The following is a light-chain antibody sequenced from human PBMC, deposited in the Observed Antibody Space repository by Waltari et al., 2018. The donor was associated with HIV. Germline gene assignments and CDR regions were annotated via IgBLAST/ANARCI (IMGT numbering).Light chain of an antibody. CDR2: DVN. CDR1: ASDISRHTH. CDR3: ASYTVNSTGV. Sequence: QSAMSQPASVSASPGQSVALSCSGSASDISRHTHVSWYQQHPDKTPRLILFDVNNRPSGISDRFSGSKSGTTASLTISTVETDDEADYYCASYTVNSTGVFGSGTKLTVL. V-gene: IGLV2-14*03. J-gene: IGLJ1*01.